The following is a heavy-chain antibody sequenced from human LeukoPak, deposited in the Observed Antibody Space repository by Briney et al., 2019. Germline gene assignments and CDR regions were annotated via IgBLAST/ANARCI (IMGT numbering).Heavy chain of an antibody. CDR2: IKQDGSEK. CDR1: GFTFSSYW. V-gene: IGHV3-7*03. Sequence: GGSLRLSCAASGFTFSSYWMSWVRQAPGKGLEWVANIKQDGSEKYYVDSVKGRFTISRDNAKNSLYLQMNSLRAEDTAVYYCARERDTYYYGSGSYYPSNWFDPWGQGTLVTVSS. CDR3: ARERDTYYYGSGSYYPSNWFDP. J-gene: IGHJ5*02. D-gene: IGHD3-10*01.